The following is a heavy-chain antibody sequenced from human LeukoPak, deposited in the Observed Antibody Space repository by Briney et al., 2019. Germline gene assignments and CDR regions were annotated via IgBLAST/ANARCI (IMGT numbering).Heavy chain of an antibody. V-gene: IGHV4-59*01. Sequence: RSSETLSLTCTVSGGSISSYYWSWIRQPPGKGLEWIGYIYYSGSTNYNPSLKSRVTISVDTSKNQFSLKLSSVTAADTAVYYCARAHNYDFWSGYQSYFFDYWGQGTLVTVSS. CDR3: ARAHNYDFWSGYQSYFFDY. CDR2: IYYSGST. CDR1: GGSISSYY. D-gene: IGHD3-3*01. J-gene: IGHJ4*02.